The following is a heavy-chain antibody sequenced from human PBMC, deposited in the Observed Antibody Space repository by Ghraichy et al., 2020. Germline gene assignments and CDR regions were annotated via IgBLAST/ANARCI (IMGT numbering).Heavy chain of an antibody. CDR2: IKQDGSDQ. J-gene: IGHJ2*01. CDR3: AGGRGWHMNL. D-gene: IGHD6-19*01. Sequence: ETLSLTCTVSGVSITNYYFSWIRQPPGKGLEWIGYMAMIKQDGSDQYYVDSAKGRFSISRDNPKNSLDLQMNSLRADDTAMYYCAGGRGWHMNLWGRGTLVTVSS. V-gene: IGHV3-7*04. CDR1: GVSITNYY.